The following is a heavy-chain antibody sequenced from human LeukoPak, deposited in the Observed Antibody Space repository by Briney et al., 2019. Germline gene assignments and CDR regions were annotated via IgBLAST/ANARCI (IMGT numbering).Heavy chain of an antibody. V-gene: IGHV3-30-3*01. CDR2: ISYAGSNK. J-gene: IGHJ4*02. D-gene: IGHD3-22*01. Sequence: PGGSLRLSCAASGFTFSSYAMHWVRQAPGKGLEWVAVISYAGSNKYYADSVKGRFTISRDNSKNTLYLQMNSLRAEDTAVYYCARKAYYYDSSGPFDYWGQGTLVTVSS. CDR1: GFTFSSYA. CDR3: ARKAYYYDSSGPFDY.